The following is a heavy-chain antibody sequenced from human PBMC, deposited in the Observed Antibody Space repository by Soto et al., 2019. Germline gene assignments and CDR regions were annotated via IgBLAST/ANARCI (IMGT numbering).Heavy chain of an antibody. CDR1: GYSISTGYY. CDR2: VYRSGAA. D-gene: IGHD5-12*01. Sequence: SETLSLTCTVSGYSISTGYYWAWVRQSPGKGLEWIGSVYRSGAAYYSPTLNSRVTISVDTSKNQFSLHLKSVTAAAAAVYYCSSGSPYALDVDCYFDFWGQGTPVTVSS. J-gene: IGHJ4*02. CDR3: SSGSPYALDVDCYFDF. V-gene: IGHV4-38-2*02.